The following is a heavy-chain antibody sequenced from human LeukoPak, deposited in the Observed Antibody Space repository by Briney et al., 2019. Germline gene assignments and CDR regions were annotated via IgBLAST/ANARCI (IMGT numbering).Heavy chain of an antibody. J-gene: IGHJ6*03. V-gene: IGHV1-69*13. CDR1: ASIFSTYS. CDR2: FIRVFDTT. D-gene: IGHD6-6*01. CDR3: AKSIAARSDYYYYYYMVV. Sequence: SVKVSCKASASIFSTYSISWVRRAPGQGLERMGDFIRVFDTTNYAQKFQGRVTITADESTSTAYMELSSLRSEDTAVYYCAKSIAARSDYYYYYYMVVWGKRTTVTVSS.